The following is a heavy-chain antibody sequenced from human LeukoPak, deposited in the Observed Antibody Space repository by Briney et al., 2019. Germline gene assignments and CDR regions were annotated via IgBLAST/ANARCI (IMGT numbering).Heavy chain of an antibody. CDR3: ARDYCSSTSCYLNWFDP. CDR2: IYYSGST. Sequence: PSETLSLTCTVSGGSISSGDYYWSWIRQPPGKGLKWIGYIYYSGSTYYNPSLKSRVTISVDTSKNQFSLKLSSVTAADTAVYYCARDYCSSTSCYLNWFDPWGQGTLVTVSS. J-gene: IGHJ5*02. D-gene: IGHD2-2*01. CDR1: GGSISSGDYY. V-gene: IGHV4-30-4*08.